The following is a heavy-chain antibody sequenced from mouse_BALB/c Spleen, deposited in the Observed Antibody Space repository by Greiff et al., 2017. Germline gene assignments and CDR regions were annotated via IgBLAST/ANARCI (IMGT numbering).Heavy chain of an antibody. V-gene: IGHV3-6*02. D-gene: IGHD1-1*01. CDR2: ISYDGSN. Sequence: EVQRVESGPGLVKPSQSLSLTCSVTGYSITSGYYWNWIRQFPGNKLEWMGYISYDGSNNYNPSLKNRISITRDTSKNQFFLKLNSVTTEDTATYYCAREYYGSKGNYAIDYWGQGTSVTVSS. J-gene: IGHJ4*01. CDR1: GYSITSGYY. CDR3: AREYYGSKGNYAIDY.